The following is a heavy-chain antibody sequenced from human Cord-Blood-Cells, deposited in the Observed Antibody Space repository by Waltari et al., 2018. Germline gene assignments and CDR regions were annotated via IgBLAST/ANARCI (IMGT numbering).Heavy chain of an antibody. V-gene: IGHV3-48*03. CDR2: ISSSGSTI. CDR1: GFTFSSYE. Sequence: LSCAASGFTFSSYEMNWVRQAPGKGLEWVSYISSSGSTIYYADSVKGRFTITRDNAKNSLYLQMNSLRAEDTAVYYCARDRPSSGWYYWGQGTLVTISS. D-gene: IGHD6-19*01. J-gene: IGHJ4*02. CDR3: ARDRPSSGWYY.